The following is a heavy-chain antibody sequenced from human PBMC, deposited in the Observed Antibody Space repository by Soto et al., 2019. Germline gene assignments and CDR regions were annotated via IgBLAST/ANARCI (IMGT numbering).Heavy chain of an antibody. Sequence: QVQLQESGPGLVKPSETLSLTCTVSGGSISSYYWSWIRQPPGKGLEWIGYSYYSGSTNYNPSLKSRVTISVDTSKNQFSLKLSSVTAADTAVYYCARGPCSSTSCQHKLFDYWGQGTLVTVSS. D-gene: IGHD2-2*01. CDR3: ARGPCSSTSCQHKLFDY. J-gene: IGHJ4*02. V-gene: IGHV4-59*01. CDR1: GGSISSYY. CDR2: SYYSGST.